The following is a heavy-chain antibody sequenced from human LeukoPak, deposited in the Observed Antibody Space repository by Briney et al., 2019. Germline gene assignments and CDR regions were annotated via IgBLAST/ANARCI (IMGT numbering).Heavy chain of an antibody. CDR3: AKDLGYGMDV. CDR1: GFTFSSYG. CDR2: ISYDGSNK. J-gene: IGHJ6*04. V-gene: IGHV3-30*18. Sequence: GGSLRLSCAASGFTFSSYGMHWVRQAPGKGLEWVAVISYDGSNKYYADSVKGRFTISRDNSKPTLYLQMNTLRAEDTAVYYCAKDLGYGMDVWGEGTTVTVSS.